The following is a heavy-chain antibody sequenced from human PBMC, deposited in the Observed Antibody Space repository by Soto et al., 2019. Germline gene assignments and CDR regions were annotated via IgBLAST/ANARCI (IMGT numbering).Heavy chain of an antibody. V-gene: IGHV3-33*01. CDR1: GFTFSNYG. CDR2: IWNDGASR. D-gene: IGHD5-12*01. J-gene: IGHJ4*02. Sequence: ESGGGVVQPGRSLRLSCEASGFTFSNYGMHWVRQAPGKGLEWVAVIWNDGASRYFADSVKGRFTISRDNSKNTLFLHMNNLRAEDTAVYYCARPDIVAAIGGALDCWGQGTLVTVSS. CDR3: ARPDIVAAIGGALDC.